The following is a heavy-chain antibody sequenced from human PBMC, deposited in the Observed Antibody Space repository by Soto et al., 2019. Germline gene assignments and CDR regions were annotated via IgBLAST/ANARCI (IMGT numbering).Heavy chain of an antibody. CDR2: IYPSNSNT. V-gene: IGHV5-51*01. D-gene: IGHD2-2*01. CDR3: ARHDPVVKDDINWGKFYYYGMDV. J-gene: IGHJ6*02. Sequence: PGESLKISCKGSGYAFTSYWIGWVRQMPGQGLEWMGIIYPSNSNTRCSPSFQGQVTISADKSISTAYMQWRSLKAPETAMYYCARHDPVVKDDINWGKFYYYGMDVWGPGTTVTVSS. CDR1: GYAFTSYW.